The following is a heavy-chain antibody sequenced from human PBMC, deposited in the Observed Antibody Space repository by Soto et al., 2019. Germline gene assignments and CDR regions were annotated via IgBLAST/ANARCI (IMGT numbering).Heavy chain of an antibody. V-gene: IGHV3-23*01. CDR3: APRDTSMVTRYYYGMDV. J-gene: IGHJ6*02. D-gene: IGHD5-18*01. CDR2: ISGSGGNT. CDR1: GFTFSSYA. Sequence: PGGSLRLSCAASGFTFSSYAMRWVRQAPGKGLEWVSAISGSGGNTYYADSVKGRFTISRDNSKNTLYLQMNSLRAEDAAVYYCAPRDTSMVTRYYYGMDVWGQGTTVTVSS.